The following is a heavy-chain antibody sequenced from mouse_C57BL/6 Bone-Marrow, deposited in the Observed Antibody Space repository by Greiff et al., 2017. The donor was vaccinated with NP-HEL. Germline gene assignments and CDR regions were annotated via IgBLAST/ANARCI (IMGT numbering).Heavy chain of an antibody. Sequence: EVQLVESGGGLVQPGGSMKLSCVASGFTFSNYWMNWVRQSPEKGLEWVAQIRLKSDNYATHYAESVKGRFTISRDDSKSSVYLQMNNLRAEDTGIYYCTAYYSNYYYYAMDYWGQGTSVTVSS. J-gene: IGHJ4*01. D-gene: IGHD2-5*01. CDR2: IRLKSDNYAT. V-gene: IGHV6-3*01. CDR3: TAYYSNYYYYAMDY. CDR1: GFTFSNYW.